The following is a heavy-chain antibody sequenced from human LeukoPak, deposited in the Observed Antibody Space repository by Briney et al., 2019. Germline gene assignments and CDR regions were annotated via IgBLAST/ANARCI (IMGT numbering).Heavy chain of an antibody. CDR1: GFTFDAFG. J-gene: IGHJ4*02. CDR3: ARVWAWGSGNYFDN. Sequence: GGSLRLSCAASGFTFDAFGMTWVRQAPGKGLEWVSAIRGDAGSTGYADSVKGRFTVSRDNAKNSLYLQMNSLRVEDTALYYCARVWAWGSGNYFDNWGQGTLVTVSS. V-gene: IGHV3-20*04. CDR2: IRGDAGST. D-gene: IGHD7-27*01.